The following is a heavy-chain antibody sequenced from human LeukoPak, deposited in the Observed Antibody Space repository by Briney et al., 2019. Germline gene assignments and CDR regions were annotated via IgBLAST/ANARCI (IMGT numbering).Heavy chain of an antibody. D-gene: IGHD6-19*01. Sequence: SETLSLTCTVSGGSISSSSYYWGWIRQPQGKGLEWIGSIYYSGSTYYNPSLKSRVTISVDTSKNQFSLKLSSVTAADTAVYYCARVRSAVAASYYFDYWDQGTLVTVSS. CDR2: IYYSGST. J-gene: IGHJ4*02. CDR3: ARVRSAVAASYYFDY. V-gene: IGHV4-39*07. CDR1: GGSISSSSYY.